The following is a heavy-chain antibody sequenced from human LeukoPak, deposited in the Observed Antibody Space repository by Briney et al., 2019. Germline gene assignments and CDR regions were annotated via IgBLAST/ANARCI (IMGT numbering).Heavy chain of an antibody. CDR1: GYSISSGYY. CDR3: ARGLPGGQLSRYDY. CDR2: IYQSGKT. J-gene: IGHJ4*02. Sequence: PSETLSLTCSVSGYSISSGYYWGWIRQPPGKVLEWMGIIYQSGKTYSNPSLESRVTISVDTSKNQSSLKMNSMTAADTAMYYCARGLPGGQLSRYDYWSQGTLVTVSS. V-gene: IGHV4-38-2*02. D-gene: IGHD6-13*01.